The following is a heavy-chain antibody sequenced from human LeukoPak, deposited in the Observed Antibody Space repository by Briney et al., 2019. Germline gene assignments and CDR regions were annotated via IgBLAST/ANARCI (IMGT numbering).Heavy chain of an antibody. CDR2: ISSSSSYI. D-gene: IGHD1-1*01. V-gene: IGHV3-21*01. CDR3: ARVFSDGYNWNDPYYFDY. Sequence: PGGSLRLSCAASGFTFSSYSMNWVRQAPGKGLEWVSSISSSSSYIYYADSVKGRFTISRDNAKNSLSLQMNSLRDEDTAVYYCARVFSDGYNWNDPYYFDYWGQGTLVTVSS. CDR1: GFTFSSYS. J-gene: IGHJ4*02.